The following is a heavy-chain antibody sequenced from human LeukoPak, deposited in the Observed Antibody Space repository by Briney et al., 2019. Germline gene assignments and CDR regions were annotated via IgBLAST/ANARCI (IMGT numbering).Heavy chain of an antibody. D-gene: IGHD6-19*01. V-gene: IGHV3-7*01. J-gene: IGHJ4*02. CDR2: IKEDGTEE. Sequence: GSLRLSCAASGFTFSSSWMAWVRQAPGKGLEWVANIKEDGTEEYYADSLKGRLTISRDNAKNSLNLQMNSLRVEYTPVYYCARDMGWLALDYWGQGILVTVSS. CDR1: GFTFSSSW. CDR3: ARDMGWLALDY.